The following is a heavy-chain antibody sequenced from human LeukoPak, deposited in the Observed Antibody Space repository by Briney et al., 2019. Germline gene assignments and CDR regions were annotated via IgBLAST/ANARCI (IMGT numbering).Heavy chain of an antibody. J-gene: IGHJ4*02. V-gene: IGHV3-21*01. Sequence: GGSLRLSCAASGFTFSSYRMNWVRQAPGKWLEWVSSISSSSSYIYYADSVKGRFTISRDNAKNSLYLQMNSQRAEDTAVYYCARDRGYFDWLLPNDYWGQGTLVTVSS. CDR1: GFTFSSYR. CDR3: ARDRGYFDWLLPNDY. D-gene: IGHD3-9*01. CDR2: ISSSSSYI.